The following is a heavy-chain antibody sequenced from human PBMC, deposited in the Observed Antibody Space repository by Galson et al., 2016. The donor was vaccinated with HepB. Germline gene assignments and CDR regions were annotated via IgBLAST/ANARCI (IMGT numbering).Heavy chain of an antibody. CDR2: INWNSGTV. Sequence: SLRLSCAASGFTFDDYAMHWVRHSPGKGLEWVAGINWNSGTVFYADSVKGRFTISRDNNRNSIYLQMDNLNVEDTAFYFCARDPYQWLSKYYFDYWGQGALVTVSS. CDR3: ARDPYQWLSKYYFDY. CDR1: GFTFDDYA. V-gene: IGHV3-9*01. D-gene: IGHD6-19*01. J-gene: IGHJ4*02.